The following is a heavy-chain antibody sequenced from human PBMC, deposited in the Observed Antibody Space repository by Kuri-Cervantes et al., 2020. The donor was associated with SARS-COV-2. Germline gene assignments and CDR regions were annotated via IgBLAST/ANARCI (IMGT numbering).Heavy chain of an antibody. V-gene: IGHV2-5*05. CDR3: ATSREVVAANWFDF. D-gene: IGHD2-15*01. CDR2: IYWDDDE. Sequence: SGPTLVKPTQTLTLTCTFSGFSLSTSGVGVGWIRQPPGKALEWLALIYWDDDERYGPSLKSRLTITKDTSKNQVVLTMTNMDPLDTATYYCATSREVVAANWFDFWGQGTLVTVSS. CDR1: GFSLSTSGVG. J-gene: IGHJ5*01.